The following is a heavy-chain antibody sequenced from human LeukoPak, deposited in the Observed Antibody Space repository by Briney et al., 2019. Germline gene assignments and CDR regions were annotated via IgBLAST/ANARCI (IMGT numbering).Heavy chain of an antibody. CDR3: AREGPYYDSSGYPEAYFDY. CDR1: GCTFSSYS. CDR2: ISSSSSTI. Sequence: PGGSLRLSCAASGCTFSSYSKNWVRQAPGKGLEWVSYISSSSSTIYYADSVKGRFTISRDNAKNSLYLQMNSLRAEDTAVYYCAREGPYYDSSGYPEAYFDYWGQGTLVTVSS. V-gene: IGHV3-48*04. D-gene: IGHD3-22*01. J-gene: IGHJ4*02.